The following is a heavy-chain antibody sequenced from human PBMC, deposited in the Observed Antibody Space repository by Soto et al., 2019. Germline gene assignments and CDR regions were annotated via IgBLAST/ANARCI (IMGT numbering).Heavy chain of an antibody. CDR3: AKDPTIGYCSSTSCYLGWFDP. CDR2: ISYDGSNK. Sequence: QVQLVESGGGVVQPGRSLRLSCAASGFTFSSYAMHWVRQAPGKGLEWVAVISYDGSNKYYADSVKGRFTISRDNSKNTPNQQKNTLTTEHTAVYYSAKDPTIGYCSSTSCYLGWFDPWGQGTLVTVSS. V-gene: IGHV3-30-3*01. CDR1: GFTFSSYA. J-gene: IGHJ5*02. D-gene: IGHD2-2*01.